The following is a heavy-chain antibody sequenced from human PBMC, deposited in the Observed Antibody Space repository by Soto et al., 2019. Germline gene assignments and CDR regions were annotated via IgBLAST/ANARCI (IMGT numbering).Heavy chain of an antibody. J-gene: IGHJ5*02. CDR1: GGTFSSYG. D-gene: IGHD3-22*01. CDR3: AREQHDPYDSSGYYFNWFDT. V-gene: IGHV1-69*06. CDR2: VIPLFGAA. Sequence: QVQLVQSGAEVKKPGSSVKVSCKASGGTFSSYGINWVRQAPGQGLEWMGGVIPLFGAANYAQKFQGRVTITADTSSSIVYMELSSPRSEDTAVYYCAREQHDPYDSSGYYFNWFDTWGQGTLVTVSS.